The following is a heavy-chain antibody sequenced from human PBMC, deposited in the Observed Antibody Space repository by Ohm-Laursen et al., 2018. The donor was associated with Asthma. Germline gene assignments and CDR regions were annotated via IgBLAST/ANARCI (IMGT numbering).Heavy chain of an antibody. J-gene: IGHJ4*02. Sequence: RSLRLSCAASGFTFSTSAMHWVRQGPAKGLEWVASLWYDGSRKHYTDSVKGRFSISRDTSKNTLYLQMNSLRAEDTAVYYCAKSYYYDSSGYYPSLALFDYWGQGTLVTVSS. V-gene: IGHV3-33*06. D-gene: IGHD3-22*01. CDR2: LWYDGSRK. CDR3: AKSYYYDSSGYYPSLALFDY. CDR1: GFTFSTSA.